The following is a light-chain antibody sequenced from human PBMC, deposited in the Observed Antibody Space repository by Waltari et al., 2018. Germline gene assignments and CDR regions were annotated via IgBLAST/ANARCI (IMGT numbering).Light chain of an antibody. Sequence: EIVLTPSPATLSLSPGERPTLPCRASQSVSSYLAWYQQKPGQAPRLLIYDASNRATGIPARFSGSGSGTDFTLTISSLEPEDFAVYYCQQRSNWPYTFGQGTKLEIK. J-gene: IGKJ2*01. CDR1: QSVSSY. CDR3: QQRSNWPYT. V-gene: IGKV3-11*01. CDR2: DAS.